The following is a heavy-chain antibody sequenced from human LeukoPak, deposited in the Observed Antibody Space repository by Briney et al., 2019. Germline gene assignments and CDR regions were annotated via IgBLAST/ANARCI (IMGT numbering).Heavy chain of an antibody. V-gene: IGHV3-21*01. CDR1: GFTFSSYS. Sequence: GGSLRLSCAASGFTFSSYSMNWVRQAPGKGLEWVSSISSSSSYIYYADSVKGRFTISRDNAKNSLYLQMNSLRAEDTAVYYCATGYCSSTSCPDYWGQGTLVTVSS. D-gene: IGHD2-2*01. CDR2: ISSSSSYI. CDR3: ATGYCSSTSCPDY. J-gene: IGHJ4*02.